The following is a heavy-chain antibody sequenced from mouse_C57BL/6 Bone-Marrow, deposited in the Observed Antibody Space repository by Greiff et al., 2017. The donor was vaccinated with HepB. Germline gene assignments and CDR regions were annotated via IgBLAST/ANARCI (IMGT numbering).Heavy chain of an antibody. CDR1: GYTFTSYG. V-gene: IGHV1-81*01. Sequence: VQLQQSGAELARPGASVKLSCKASGYTFTSYGISWVKQRTGQGLEWIGEIYPRSGNTYYNEKFKGKATLTADKSSSTAYMELRSLTSEDSAVYFCARRRGLRRGYYYAMDYWGQGTSVTVSS. CDR3: ARRRGLRRGYYYAMDY. CDR2: IYPRSGNT. J-gene: IGHJ4*01. D-gene: IGHD1-1*01.